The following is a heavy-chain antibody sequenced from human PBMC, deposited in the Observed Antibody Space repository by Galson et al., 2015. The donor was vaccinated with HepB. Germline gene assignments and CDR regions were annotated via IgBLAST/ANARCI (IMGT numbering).Heavy chain of an antibody. D-gene: IGHD5-18*01. V-gene: IGHV3-7*03. J-gene: IGHJ3*01. Sequence: SLRLSCAASGFTFTNYWMTWVRQAPGKGLEWVADIKQDGSDKYYVDSVKGRFTISRDNAKNSLYLQMSDLRTDDTAVYYCARDDGYNYDAFDLWGQGTMVTVSS. CDR3: ARDDGYNYDAFDL. CDR1: GFTFTNYW. CDR2: IKQDGSDK.